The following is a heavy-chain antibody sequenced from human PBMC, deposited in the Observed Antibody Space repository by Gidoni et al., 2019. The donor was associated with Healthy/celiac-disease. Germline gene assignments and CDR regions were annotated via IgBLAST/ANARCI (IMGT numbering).Heavy chain of an antibody. CDR3: AKDEGGSYGSGSYCHY. D-gene: IGHD3-10*01. J-gene: IGHJ4*02. CDR2: ISGSGGST. V-gene: IGHV3-23*01. Sequence: LEWVSAISGSGGSTYYADSVKGRFTISSDNSKNTLYLQMNSLRAEDTAVYYCAKDEGGSYGSGSYCHYWGQGTLVTVSS.